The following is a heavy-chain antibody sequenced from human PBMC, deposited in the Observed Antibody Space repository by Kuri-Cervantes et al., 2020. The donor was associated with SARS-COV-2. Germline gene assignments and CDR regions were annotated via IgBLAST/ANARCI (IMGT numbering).Heavy chain of an antibody. CDR3: ARDLRMGKIFDY. J-gene: IGHJ4*02. V-gene: IGHV3-48*04. CDR2: IGPSGTAK. CDR1: GFTFSSYA. Sequence: GESLKISCAASGFTFSSYAMSWVRQAPGKGLEWVSNIGPSGTAKYYADSVKGRFTISRDNAKNSLYLQMSSLSAEDTATYYCARDLRMGKIFDYWGQGTLVTVSS. D-gene: IGHD7-27*01.